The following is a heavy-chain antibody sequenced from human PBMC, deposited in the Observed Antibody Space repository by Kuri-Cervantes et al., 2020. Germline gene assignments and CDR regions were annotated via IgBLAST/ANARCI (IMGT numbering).Heavy chain of an antibody. Sequence: SQTLSLTCAASGFTFSSYWMSWVRQAPGKGLEWIGEINHSGSTNYNPSLKSRVTISVDTSKNQFSLKLSSVTAADTAVYYCARVRGYSYGPFDYWGQGTLVTVSS. CDR2: INHSGST. D-gene: IGHD5-18*01. CDR1: GFTFSSYW. CDR3: ARVRGYSYGPFDY. V-gene: IGHV4-34*01. J-gene: IGHJ4*02.